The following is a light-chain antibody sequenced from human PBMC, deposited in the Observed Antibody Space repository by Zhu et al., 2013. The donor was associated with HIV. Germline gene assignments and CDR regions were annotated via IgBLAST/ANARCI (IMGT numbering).Light chain of an antibody. Sequence: DIQMTQSPSSLSASVGDRVTISCQASQSVGKYLNWYQQKPGRAPKLLIYDESNLEAGVPSRFSGGGSGTHFTLTINSLQPDDFATYYCQQYNSYSPGYSFGQGTKLEIK. J-gene: IGKJ2*03. CDR3: QQYNSYSPGYS. CDR1: QSVGKY. V-gene: IGKV1-33*01. CDR2: DES.